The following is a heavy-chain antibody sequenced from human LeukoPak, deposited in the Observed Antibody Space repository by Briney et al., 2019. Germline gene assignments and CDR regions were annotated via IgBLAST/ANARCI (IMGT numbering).Heavy chain of an antibody. CDR3: VAAPLQ. V-gene: IGHV3-30-3*01. CDR2: ISYDGSSK. CDR1: GLTFSTYA. Sequence: PGGSLRLSCAASGLTFSTYAMHWVRQAPGKGLEWVAVISYDGSSKNSADSVKGRFTISRDNSKNTLYLQMNSLRAENTAVYYCVAAPLQWGRGTLVTVSS. D-gene: IGHD6-13*01. J-gene: IGHJ4*02.